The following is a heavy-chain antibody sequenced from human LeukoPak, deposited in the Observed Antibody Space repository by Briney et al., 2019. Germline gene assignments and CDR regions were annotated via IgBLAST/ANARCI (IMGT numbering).Heavy chain of an antibody. J-gene: IGHJ4*02. CDR2: RQPGNVS. CDR1: GFTASTHH. Sequence: GGSLRLSCAVSGFTASTHHMAWVRQAPGKGLEWVSVRQPGNVSYYADSVTGRFTTSTDSSKNTLYLQMRDLRAEGTALYYCARERDYDTYFDYWGQGTLVIVSS. CDR3: ARERDYDTYFDY. V-gene: IGHV3-53*01. D-gene: IGHD3-22*01.